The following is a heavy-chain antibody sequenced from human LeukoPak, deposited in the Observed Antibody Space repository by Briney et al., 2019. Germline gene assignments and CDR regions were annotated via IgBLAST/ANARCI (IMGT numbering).Heavy chain of an antibody. D-gene: IGHD3-9*01. CDR3: ARGRLYYDILTGYYMSAFDI. CDR2: IYYSGST. Sequence: SETLSLTCTVSGGSISSYYWSWIRQPPGKGLEWIGYIYYSGSTNYNPSLKSRVTISVDTSKNQSSLKLSSVTAADTAVYYCARGRLYYDILTGYYMSAFDIWGQGTMVTVSS. V-gene: IGHV4-59*01. J-gene: IGHJ3*02. CDR1: GGSISSYY.